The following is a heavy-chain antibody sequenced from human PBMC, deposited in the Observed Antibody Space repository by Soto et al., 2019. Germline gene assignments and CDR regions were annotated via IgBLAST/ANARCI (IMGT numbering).Heavy chain of an antibody. CDR1: GFAFGNYA. Sequence: GSVRLSCVASGFAFGNYAMSWVRQAPGRGLEWVSGISDSGGSKYYADSLKGRVTISRDNSKNTVYLQMNSLSAEDTAEYYCAKDMAGPGITWFDPWGQGTLVTVSS. CDR3: AKDMAGPGITWFDP. CDR2: ISDSGGSK. D-gene: IGHD6-19*01. V-gene: IGHV3-23*01. J-gene: IGHJ5*02.